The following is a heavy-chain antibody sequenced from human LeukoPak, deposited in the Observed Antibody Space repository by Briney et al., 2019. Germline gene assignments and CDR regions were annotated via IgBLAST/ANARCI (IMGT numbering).Heavy chain of an antibody. CDR1: GFTLTSYA. D-gene: IGHD2-2*01. CDR3: AKVSGTSWQLDY. Sequence: GGSLRLSCAASGFTLTSYAMTWVRQAPGKGLEWVSALSGSGDNTYHADSVKGRFTLSRDNSKNTLYLQMNSLRAKDTAVYYCAKVSGTSWQLDYWGQGTLVTVSS. CDR2: LSGSGDNT. J-gene: IGHJ4*02. V-gene: IGHV3-23*01.